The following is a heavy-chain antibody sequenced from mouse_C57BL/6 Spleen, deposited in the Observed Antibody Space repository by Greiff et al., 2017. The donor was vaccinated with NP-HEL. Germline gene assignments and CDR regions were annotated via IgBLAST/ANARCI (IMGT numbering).Heavy chain of an antibody. CDR3: AKWGHHKGFDY. CDR2: IWGDGST. D-gene: IGHD6-1*01. V-gene: IGHV2-3*01. CDR1: GFSLTSYG. Sequence: QVQLQQSGPGLVAPSQSLSITCTVSGFSLTSYGVSWVRQPPGKGLAWLGVIWGDGSTNYHSALISRLSISKDNSKSQVFLRLNSQQADDTDTYYCAKWGHHKGFDYWGQGTTLTVSS. J-gene: IGHJ2*01.